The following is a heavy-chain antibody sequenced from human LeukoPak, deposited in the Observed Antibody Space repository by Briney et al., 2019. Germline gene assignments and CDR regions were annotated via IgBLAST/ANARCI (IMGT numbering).Heavy chain of an antibody. V-gene: IGHV1-69*05. Sequence: SVKVSCKASGGTFSSYAISWVRQAPGQGLEWMGGIIPIFGTTNYAQKFQGRVTITTDESTSTAYMELSSLRSEDTAVYYCARGPENYDSSGYFDYWGQGTLVTVSS. CDR1: GGTFSSYA. D-gene: IGHD3-22*01. CDR3: ARGPENYDSSGYFDY. J-gene: IGHJ4*02. CDR2: IIPIFGTT.